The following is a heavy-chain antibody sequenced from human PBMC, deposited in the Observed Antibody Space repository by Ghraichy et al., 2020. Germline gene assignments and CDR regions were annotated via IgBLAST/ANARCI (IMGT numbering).Heavy chain of an antibody. CDR3: AKVRGRGVPAASLDP. CDR2: INHSGST. J-gene: IGHJ5*02. CDR1: GGSFSDYY. Sequence: SDTLSLTCAVYGGSFSDYYWTWIRQPPGKGLEWIGEINHSGSTNYNPSLKSRVTISRDTSKNQFSLKLSSVTAADTAFYYCAKVRGRGVPAASLDPWGQGTLVTVSS. D-gene: IGHD2-2*01. V-gene: IGHV4-34*01.